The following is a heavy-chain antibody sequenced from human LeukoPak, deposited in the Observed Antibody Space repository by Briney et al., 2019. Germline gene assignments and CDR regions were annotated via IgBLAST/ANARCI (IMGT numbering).Heavy chain of an antibody. CDR2: INHSGST. Sequence: PSETLSLTCAVYGGSFSGYYWGWIRQPPGKGLEWIGEINHSGSTNYNPSLKSRVTISVDTSKNQFSLKLSSVTAADTAVYYCARGVRSVVPAANRAFGYWGQGTLVTVSS. CDR1: GGSFSGYY. D-gene: IGHD2-2*01. J-gene: IGHJ4*02. V-gene: IGHV4-34*01. CDR3: ARGVRSVVPAANRAFGY.